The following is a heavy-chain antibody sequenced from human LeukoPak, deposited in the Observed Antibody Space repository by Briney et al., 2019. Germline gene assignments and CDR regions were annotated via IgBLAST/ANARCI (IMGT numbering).Heavy chain of an antibody. CDR3: ARGEGYYASGSYYIDY. J-gene: IGHJ4*02. Sequence: GGSLRLSCAASGFTFSSYTMNWVRQAPGKGLEWVSSITTSSTYIYYADSVRGRFTISRDNAKNSLYLRMSSLRVEDTAVYYCARGEGYYASGSYYIDYWGQGTLVSVSS. CDR2: ITTSSTYI. D-gene: IGHD3-10*01. CDR1: GFTFSSYT. V-gene: IGHV3-21*01.